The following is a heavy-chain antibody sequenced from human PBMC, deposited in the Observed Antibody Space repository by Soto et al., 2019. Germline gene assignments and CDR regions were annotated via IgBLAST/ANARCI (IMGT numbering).Heavy chain of an antibody. CDR2: IYPGDSDT. CDR3: ARLGKYCSGGSCYNVDY. V-gene: IGHV5-51*01. Sequence: GESLKISCKGSGYSFTSYWIGWVRQMPGKGLEWMGIIYPGDSDTRYSPSFQGQVTISADKSISTAYLQWSSLKASDTAMYYCARLGKYCSGGSCYNVDYWGQGTLVTVSS. D-gene: IGHD2-15*01. J-gene: IGHJ4*02. CDR1: GYSFTSYW.